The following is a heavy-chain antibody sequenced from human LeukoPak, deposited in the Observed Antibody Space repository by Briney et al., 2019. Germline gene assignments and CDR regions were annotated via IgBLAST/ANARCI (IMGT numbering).Heavy chain of an antibody. V-gene: IGHV4-59*08. CDR3: ARRPSRWGPVGYFDL. CDR1: GGSISTYY. D-gene: IGHD7-27*01. Sequence: SETLSLTCSVSGGSISTYYWSWIRQPPGKGLEWIGYTYYTGNNNYNPSLKSRVTISIDTSKNQFSLRLNSVTAADTAVYYCARRPSRWGPVGYFDLWGRGTLVPVSS. J-gene: IGHJ2*01. CDR2: TYYTGNN.